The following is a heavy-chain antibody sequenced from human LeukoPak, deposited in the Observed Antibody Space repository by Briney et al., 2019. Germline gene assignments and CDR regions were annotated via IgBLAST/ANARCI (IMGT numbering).Heavy chain of an antibody. CDR1: GYTFTSYG. D-gene: IGHD6-13*01. CDR2: ISAYNGNT. J-gene: IGHJ4*02. CDR3: ARDLYSSSWYRDFDY. V-gene: IGHV1-18*01. Sequence: ASVKVSCKASGYTFTSYGISWVRQAPGQGLEWMGWISAYNGNTNYAQKLQGRVTMTTDTSTSTAYMELRSLRSDDTAVYYCARDLYSSSWYRDFDYWGQGTLVTVSP.